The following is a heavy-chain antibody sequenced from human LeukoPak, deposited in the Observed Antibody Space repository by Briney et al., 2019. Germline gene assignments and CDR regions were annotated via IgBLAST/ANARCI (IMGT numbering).Heavy chain of an antibody. Sequence: QAGGSLRLSCAASGFTFSSYWMHWVRHAPGKGPVWVSRVDVHGQGTAYADSVKGRFTISRDNAKNTLSLQMNSLSAEDTAVYYCARSNYDSTTFYYHLDLWGQGTLVTVSS. CDR2: VDVHGQGT. CDR1: GFTFSSYW. V-gene: IGHV3-74*01. J-gene: IGHJ5*02. D-gene: IGHD2/OR15-2a*01. CDR3: ARSNYDSTTFYYHLDL.